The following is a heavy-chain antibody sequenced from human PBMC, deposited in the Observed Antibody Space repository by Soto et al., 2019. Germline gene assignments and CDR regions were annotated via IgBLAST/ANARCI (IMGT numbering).Heavy chain of an antibody. CDR2: LSGSGGSA. CDR1: GFTFSSYA. D-gene: IGHD3-3*01. V-gene: IGHV3-23*01. CDR3: AQAFTIFGVVPGSYYFGY. J-gene: IGHJ4*02. Sequence: PGGSLRLSCAASGFTFSSYAMSWVRQAPGKGLERVSVLSGSGGSAYYADSVKGRFTISRDNSKNTVYLQMNSLRAEDTAVYYCAQAFTIFGVVPGSYYFGYWGQGTLVTVSS.